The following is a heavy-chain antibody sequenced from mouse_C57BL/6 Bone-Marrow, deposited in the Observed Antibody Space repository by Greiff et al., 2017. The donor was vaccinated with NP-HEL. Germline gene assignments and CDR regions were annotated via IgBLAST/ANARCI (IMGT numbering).Heavy chain of an antibody. CDR1: LHTSPLYF. CDR3: AIRRPNY. V-gene: IGHV1-74*01. J-gene: IGHJ2*01. Sequence: QVQLQQPGAELVKPAASGKVSWKASLHTSPLYFMHWLNHIPGQGLEWIGRIHPSASYTNYNQKFKGKATLTVDKSSSTAYMQLSSLTSEDSAVYYCAIRRPNYWGQGTTLTVSS. CDR2: IHPSASYT.